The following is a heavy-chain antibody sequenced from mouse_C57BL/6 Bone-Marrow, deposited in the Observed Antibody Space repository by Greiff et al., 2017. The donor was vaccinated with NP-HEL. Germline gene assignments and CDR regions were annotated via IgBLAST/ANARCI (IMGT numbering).Heavy chain of an antibody. V-gene: IGHV5-12*01. CDR2: ISNGGGSP. D-gene: IGHD1-1*01. CDR3: ARRGYGSSYGYFDV. J-gene: IGHJ1*03. CDR1: GFTFSDYY. Sequence: EVKLQESGGGLVQPGGSLKLSCAASGFTFSDYYMYWVRQTPEKRLEWVAYISNGGGSPYYPDTVKGRFTISSDNAKNTLYLQMSRLKSEDTAMYYCARRGYGSSYGYFDVWGTGTTVTVSS.